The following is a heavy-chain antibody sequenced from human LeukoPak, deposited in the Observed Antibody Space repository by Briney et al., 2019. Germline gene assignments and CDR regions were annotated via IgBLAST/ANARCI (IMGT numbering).Heavy chain of an antibody. D-gene: IGHD6-19*01. Sequence: PGGSLRLSCAASGFTFDDYAMHWVRQAPGKGLEWVSGISWNSGSIGYADSVKGRFTISRDNAKNSLYLQTNSLRAEDTALYYCAKGSSGWTSDAFDIWGQGTMVTVSS. V-gene: IGHV3-9*01. CDR2: ISWNSGSI. CDR3: AKGSSGWTSDAFDI. CDR1: GFTFDDYA. J-gene: IGHJ3*02.